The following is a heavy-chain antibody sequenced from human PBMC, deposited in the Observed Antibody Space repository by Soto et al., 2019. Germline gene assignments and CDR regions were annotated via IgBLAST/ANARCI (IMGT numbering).Heavy chain of an antibody. CDR1: GGSFSGYY. D-gene: IGHD3-9*01. CDR2: INHSGST. J-gene: IGHJ5*02. Sequence: KTSETLSLTCAVYGGSFSGYYWSWIRQPPGKGLEWIGEINHSGSTNYNPSLKSRVTISVDTSKNQFSLKLSSVTAADTAVYYCARFLTRTKNNWFDPWGQGTLVTVSS. CDR3: ARFLTRTKNNWFDP. V-gene: IGHV4-34*01.